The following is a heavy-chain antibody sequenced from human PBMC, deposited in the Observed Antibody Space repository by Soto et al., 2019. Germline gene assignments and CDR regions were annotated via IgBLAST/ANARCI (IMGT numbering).Heavy chain of an antibody. Sequence: GASVKVSCKASGYTFTDYYMFWVRQAPGQGLEWMGYINPNSGGPRYVQKFKDRVTMSRDTPKTTVYMELRNLTSADTAVYYCARDRVRSPEGADSFDVWGQGTWVTVSS. V-gene: IGHV1-2*02. CDR2: INPNSGGP. J-gene: IGHJ3*01. CDR1: GYTFTDYY. D-gene: IGHD3-10*01. CDR3: ARDRVRSPEGADSFDV.